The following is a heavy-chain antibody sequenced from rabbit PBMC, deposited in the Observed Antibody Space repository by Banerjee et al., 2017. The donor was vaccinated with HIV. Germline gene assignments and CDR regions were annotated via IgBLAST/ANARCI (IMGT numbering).Heavy chain of an antibody. D-gene: IGHD2-1*01. CDR2: VLGGRSDLS. Sequence: QEQLEESGGGLVKPEGSLTLTCKASGVSFNDKDVMCWVRQAPGRGLEWIARVLGGRSDLSNYATWAKGRFTISKTSSTTVTLQMTSLTAADTATYFCARGDGGDGYGNLWGQGTLVTVS. J-gene: IGHJ3*01. CDR1: GVSFNDKDV. CDR3: ARGDGGDGYGNL. V-gene: IGHV1S45*01.